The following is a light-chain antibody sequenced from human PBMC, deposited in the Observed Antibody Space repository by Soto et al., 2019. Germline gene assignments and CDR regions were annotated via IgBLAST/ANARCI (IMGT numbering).Light chain of an antibody. V-gene: IGLV2-14*03. Sequence: QSALTQPASVSGAPGQSIAISCTGTSSDVGSYNSVSWYQQYPGKAPKLMIHDVNKRPSGISDRFSGSKSGNTASLTISGLQAEDEADSYCSSFTSSTSYVFGTGTKVPVL. J-gene: IGLJ1*01. CDR1: SSDVGSYNS. CDR2: DVN. CDR3: SSFTSSTSYV.